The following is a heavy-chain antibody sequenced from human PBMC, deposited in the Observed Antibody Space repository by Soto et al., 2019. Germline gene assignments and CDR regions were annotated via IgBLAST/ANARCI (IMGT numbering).Heavy chain of an antibody. V-gene: IGHV3-43D*04. D-gene: IGHD6-13*01. CDR3: AKDILIGAAAGKLYYYYGMDV. CDR2: ISWDGGST. J-gene: IGHJ6*02. Sequence: PGGSLRLSCAASGFTFDDYAMHWVRQAPGKGLAWVSLISWDGGSTYYADSVKGRFTISRDNSKNSLYLQMNSLRAEDTALYYCAKDILIGAAAGKLYYYYGMDVWGQGTTVTVSS. CDR1: GFTFDDYA.